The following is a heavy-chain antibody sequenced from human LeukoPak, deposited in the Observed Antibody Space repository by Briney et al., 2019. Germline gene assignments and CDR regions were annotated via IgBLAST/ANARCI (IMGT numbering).Heavy chain of an antibody. CDR3: APRFGELSDF. V-gene: IGHV1-2*02. D-gene: IGHD3-10*02. J-gene: IGHJ4*02. CDR2: INFNSGGT. Sequence: ASVKVSCKASGYNFTDYFIHWVRQAPGQGLEWMGWINFNSGGTNYAQKFQGRVTMTRDTSISTANMELSRLRSDDTAVYYCAPRFGELSDFWGQGTLVTVSS. CDR1: GYNFTDYF.